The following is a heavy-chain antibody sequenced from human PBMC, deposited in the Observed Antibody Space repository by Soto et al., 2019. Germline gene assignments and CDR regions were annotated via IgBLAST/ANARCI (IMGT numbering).Heavy chain of an antibody. Sequence: XSVKVSCKASGYPFTSYAMHWVRQAPGQRLEWMGWINAGNGNTKYSQKFQGRVTITRDTSASTAYMELSSLRSEDTAVYYCARATTIFGVVMSRDYYGMDVWGQGTTVTVSS. CDR1: GYPFTSYA. V-gene: IGHV1-3*01. D-gene: IGHD3-3*01. CDR3: ARATTIFGVVMSRDYYGMDV. J-gene: IGHJ6*02. CDR2: INAGNGNT.